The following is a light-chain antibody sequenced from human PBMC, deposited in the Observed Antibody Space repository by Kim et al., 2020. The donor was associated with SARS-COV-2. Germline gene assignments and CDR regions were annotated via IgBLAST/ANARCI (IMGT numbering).Light chain of an antibody. CDR2: DTG. CDR3: LLSYSDSRV. V-gene: IGLV7-46*01. J-gene: IGLJ2*01. Sequence: PGGTVTLPGGSSPGPGTSGHFPYWFQQKPGQAPRTLIYDTGNRHSWTPARFSGSLLGGKAALTLSAAQPEDEADYYCLLSYSDSRVFGGGTQLTVL. CDR1: PGPGTSGHF.